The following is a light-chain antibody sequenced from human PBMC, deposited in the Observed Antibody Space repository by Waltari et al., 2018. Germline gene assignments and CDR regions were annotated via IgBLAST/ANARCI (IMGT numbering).Light chain of an antibody. V-gene: IGKV1-39*01. Sequence: DIQLTQSPSALSDSVGHSITITCRARQSISSYLNWYQEKPGKAPKLLIYAASSLQSGVPSRFSGSGSGTDFTLTISSLQPEDFATYYCQQSYSTRIFTFGPGTKVDIK. CDR1: QSISSY. CDR3: QQSYSTRIFT. J-gene: IGKJ3*01. CDR2: AAS.